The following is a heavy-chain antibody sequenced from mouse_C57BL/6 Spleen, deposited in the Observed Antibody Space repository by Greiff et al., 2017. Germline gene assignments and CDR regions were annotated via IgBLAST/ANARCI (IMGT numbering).Heavy chain of an antibody. J-gene: IGHJ3*01. D-gene: IGHD2-4*01. Sequence: EVQLQQSGPELVKPGASVKIPCKASGYTFTDYNMDWVKQSHGKSLEWIGDINPNNGGTIYNQKFKGKATLTVDKSSSTAYMELRSLTSEDTAVYYCARRSLWDYDAWFAYWGQGTLVTVSA. CDR2: INPNNGGT. V-gene: IGHV1-18*01. CDR1: GYTFTDYN. CDR3: ARRSLWDYDAWFAY.